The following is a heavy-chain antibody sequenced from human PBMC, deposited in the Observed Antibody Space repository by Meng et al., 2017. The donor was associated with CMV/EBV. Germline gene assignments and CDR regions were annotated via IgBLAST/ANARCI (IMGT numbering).Heavy chain of an antibody. Sequence: LSLTCAASGFTFSSYWMSWVRQAPGKGLEWVANIKQDGSEKYYVDSVKGRFTISRDNAKNSLYLQMNSLRAEDTAVYYCAREAGDYGMDVWGQGTTVTVSS. CDR2: IKQDGSEK. J-gene: IGHJ6*02. D-gene: IGHD3-10*01. CDR1: GFTFSSYW. V-gene: IGHV3-7*01. CDR3: AREAGDYGMDV.